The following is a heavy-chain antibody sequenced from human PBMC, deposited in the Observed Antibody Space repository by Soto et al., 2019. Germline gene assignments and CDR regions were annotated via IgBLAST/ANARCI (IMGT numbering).Heavy chain of an antibody. J-gene: IGHJ6*02. CDR3: TTPTPTIFGVVIIVDV. CDR1: GFTFSNAW. CDR2: IKSKTDGGTT. Sequence: GGSLRLSCAASGFTFSNAWMSWVRQAPGKGLEWVGRIKSKTDGGTTDYAAPVKGRFTISRDDSKNTLYPQMNSLKTEDTAVYYCTTPTPTIFGVVIIVDVWGQGTTVTVSS. D-gene: IGHD3-3*01. V-gene: IGHV3-15*01.